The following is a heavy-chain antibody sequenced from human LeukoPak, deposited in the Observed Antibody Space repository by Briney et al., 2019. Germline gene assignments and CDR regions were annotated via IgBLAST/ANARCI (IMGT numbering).Heavy chain of an antibody. CDR1: GGSVSRYY. V-gene: IGHV4-59*08. CDR3: ARRIDYFDY. D-gene: IGHD3-16*02. J-gene: IGHJ4*02. Sequence: PSETLSLTCTVSGGSVSRYYWSWVRQPPGKGLEWIGNTYNSGSTNYNPSLKSRVTISLDTSKNQFSLKLSSVTAADTAVYYCARRIDYFDYWGQGTLVTVSS. CDR2: TYNSGST.